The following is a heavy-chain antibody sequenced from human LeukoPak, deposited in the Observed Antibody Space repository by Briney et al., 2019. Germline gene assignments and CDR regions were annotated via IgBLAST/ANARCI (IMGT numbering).Heavy chain of an antibody. Sequence: ASLRVSCKASGYTFTGYHLHWMRQAPGQGLEWMGWINPHSGDTKSVQWFQGRVTMTRDTSTSTVYMELSSLRSEDTAVYYCARQSSYGSGSYWNAFDIWGQGTMVTVSS. V-gene: IGHV1-2*02. CDR1: GYTFTGYH. CDR3: ARQSSYGSGSYWNAFDI. D-gene: IGHD3-10*01. CDR2: INPHSGDT. J-gene: IGHJ3*02.